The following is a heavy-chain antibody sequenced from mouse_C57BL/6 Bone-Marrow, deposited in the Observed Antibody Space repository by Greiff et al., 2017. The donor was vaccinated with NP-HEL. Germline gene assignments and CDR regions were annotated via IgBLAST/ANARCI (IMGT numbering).Heavy chain of an antibody. D-gene: IGHD4-1*01. CDR2: IYPGSGGT. J-gene: IGHJ3*01. CDR1: GYTFTSYW. V-gene: IGHV1-55*01. Sequence: QVQLQQSGAELVKPGASVKMSCKASGYTFTSYWMTWVKQRPGQGLEWIGGIYPGSGGTNYNEKFKSKATLTVDTSSSTAYMQLSSLTSEDSAVYYGADWAFAYWGQGTLVTVSA. CDR3: ADWAFAY.